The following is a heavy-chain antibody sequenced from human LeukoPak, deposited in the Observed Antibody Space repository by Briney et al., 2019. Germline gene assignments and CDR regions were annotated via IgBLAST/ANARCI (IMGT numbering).Heavy chain of an antibody. Sequence: SETLSLTCAVYGGSFSGYYWSWIRQPPGKGLEWIGEINHSGSTNYNPSLKSRVTISVDASKNQFSLKLSSVTAADTAVYYCARGGGVYRSPDYWGQRTLATVSS. CDR2: INHSGST. V-gene: IGHV4-34*01. CDR1: GGSFSGYY. D-gene: IGHD2-8*02. CDR3: ARGGGVYRSPDY. J-gene: IGHJ4*02.